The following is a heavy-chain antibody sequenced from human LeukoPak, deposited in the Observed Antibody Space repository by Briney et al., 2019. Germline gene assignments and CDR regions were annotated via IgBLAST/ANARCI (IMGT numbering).Heavy chain of an antibody. Sequence: GASVKVSFKASGGTFSSYAISWVRQAPGQGREWMGGIIPIFGTANYAQKFQGRVTITADESTSTAYMELSSLRSEDTAVYYCAGTTVTTCLDYWGQGTLVTVSS. D-gene: IGHD4-17*01. CDR3: AGTTVTTCLDY. CDR1: GGTFSSYA. V-gene: IGHV1-69*13. J-gene: IGHJ4*02. CDR2: IIPIFGTA.